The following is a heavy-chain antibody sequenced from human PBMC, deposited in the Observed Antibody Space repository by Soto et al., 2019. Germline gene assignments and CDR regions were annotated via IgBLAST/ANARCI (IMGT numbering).Heavy chain of an antibody. D-gene: IGHD3-3*01. CDR3: ARPEWVLGAFDI. CDR1: GYTFTSYY. J-gene: IGHJ3*02. V-gene: IGHV1-46*01. CDR2: INPSGGST. Sequence: ASVKVSCKASGYTFTSYYMHWVRQAPGQGLEWMGIINPSGGSTSYAQKFQGRVTMTRDTSTSTVYMELSSLRSEDTAGYYCARPEWVLGAFDIWGQRTMVTVSS.